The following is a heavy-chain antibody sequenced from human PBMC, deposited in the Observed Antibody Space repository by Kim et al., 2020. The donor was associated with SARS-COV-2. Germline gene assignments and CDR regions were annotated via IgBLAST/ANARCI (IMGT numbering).Heavy chain of an antibody. CDR3: AKTGQLDS. J-gene: IGHJ4*02. CDR2: ISSGGDNT. V-gene: IGHV3-23*01. CDR1: GFTFSSSA. D-gene: IGHD5-18*01. Sequence: GGSLRLSCAASGFTFSSSAMNWVRQAPGKGLEWVSIISSGGDNTYYADSVKGRFTISRDNSKNTLYLQLNSLRAEDTAVYYCAKTGQLDSWGQGTLVTVSS.